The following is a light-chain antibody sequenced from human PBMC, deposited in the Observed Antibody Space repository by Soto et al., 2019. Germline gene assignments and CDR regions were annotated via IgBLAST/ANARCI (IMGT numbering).Light chain of an antibody. V-gene: IGKV3-20*01. CDR2: GAS. J-gene: IGKJ1*01. CDR1: QSVSNSY. Sequence: EIVLTQSPGTLSLSPGERVTLSCRASQSVSNSYLAWYQQKPGQGPRLLIYGASSRATGIPDRFSGSGSGTDFTLTISRLEPEDFAVYYCQQYAGSPSTFGQGTKVDIK. CDR3: QQYAGSPST.